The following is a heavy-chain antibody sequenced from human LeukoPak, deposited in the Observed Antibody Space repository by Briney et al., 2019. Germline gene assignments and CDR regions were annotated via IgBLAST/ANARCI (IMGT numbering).Heavy chain of an antibody. J-gene: IGHJ5*02. V-gene: IGHV4-4*02. CDR2: INHSGST. D-gene: IGHD2-8*01. CDR1: GGSISSSNW. CDR3: ARGGPGILWDCTNGACYTARAYNWFDP. Sequence: SETLSLTCAVSGGSISSSNWWSWIRQPPGKGLEWIGEINHSGSTNYNPSLKGRVTISVDTSKNQFSLKLSSVTAADTAVYYCARGGPGILWDCTNGACYTARAYNWFDPWGQGTLVTVSS.